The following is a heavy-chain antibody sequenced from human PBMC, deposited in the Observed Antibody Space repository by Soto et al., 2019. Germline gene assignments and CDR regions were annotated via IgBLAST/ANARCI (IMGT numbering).Heavy chain of an antibody. V-gene: IGHV1-69*13. D-gene: IGHD2-2*01. CDR2: IIPIFGTA. Sequence: SVKVSCKASGGTFSSYAISWGRQAPGQGLEWMGGIIPIFGTANYAQKFQGRVTITADESTSTAYMELSSLRSEDTAVYYCARAKFDIVLVPAAPFDPWGQGTLVTVSS. J-gene: IGHJ5*02. CDR1: GGTFSSYA. CDR3: ARAKFDIVLVPAAPFDP.